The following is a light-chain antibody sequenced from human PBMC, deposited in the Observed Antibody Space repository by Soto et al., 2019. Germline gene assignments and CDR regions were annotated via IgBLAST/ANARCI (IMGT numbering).Light chain of an antibody. CDR3: MQALQTPRT. Sequence: DIVMTQSPLSLPVTPGEAASISCRSSQILLHSNGYNFLDWYLQKPGQSPQLLIFLGSNRASGVPDRFSGSGSGTDFTLKISRVEAEDVGTYYCMQALQTPRTFGGGTKVEIK. CDR1: QILLHSNGYNF. V-gene: IGKV2-28*01. J-gene: IGKJ4*01. CDR2: LGS.